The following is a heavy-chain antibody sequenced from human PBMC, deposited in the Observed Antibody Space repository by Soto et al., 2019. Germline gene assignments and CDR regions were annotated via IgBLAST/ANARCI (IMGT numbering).Heavy chain of an antibody. V-gene: IGHV4-59*12. D-gene: IGHD1-26*01. J-gene: IGHJ4*02. CDR2: IHYSGRT. CDR1: NGSISGFY. CDR3: VRVGVGIGNHFDS. Sequence: SETLSLTCSVSNGSISGFYWTWIRQPPGKILEWIGYIHYSGRTDYNPSLTSRATMSVDTSKNQFSLNLKSITAADTAVYYCVRVGVGIGNHFDSWGRGTLVTVS.